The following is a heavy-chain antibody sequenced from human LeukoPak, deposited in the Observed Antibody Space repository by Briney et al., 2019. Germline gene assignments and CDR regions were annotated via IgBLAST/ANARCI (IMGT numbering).Heavy chain of an antibody. CDR2: INPNSGGT. CDR3: AKYGTYDDYPFDY. V-gene: IGHV1-2*02. CDR1: GYTFTGYY. Sequence: ASVKVSCKASGYTFTGYYMHWVRQAPGQGLEWMGWINPNSGGTNYAQKFQGRVTMTRDTSISTAYMELSRLRSDDTAVYYCAKYGTYDDYPFDYWGQGTLVTVSS. J-gene: IGHJ4*02. D-gene: IGHD4-17*01.